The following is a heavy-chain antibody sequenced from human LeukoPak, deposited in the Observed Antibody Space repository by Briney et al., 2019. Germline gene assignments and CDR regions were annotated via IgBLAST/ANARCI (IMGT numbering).Heavy chain of an antibody. Sequence: GRSLRLSCAASGFTFSSYGTHWVRQAPGKGLEWVAVIWYDGSNKYYADSVKGRFTISRDNSKNTLYLQMNSLRAEDTAVYYCARAEMATGIDYWGQGTLVTVSS. D-gene: IGHD5-24*01. CDR2: IWYDGSNK. CDR3: ARAEMATGIDY. V-gene: IGHV3-33*01. J-gene: IGHJ4*02. CDR1: GFTFSSYG.